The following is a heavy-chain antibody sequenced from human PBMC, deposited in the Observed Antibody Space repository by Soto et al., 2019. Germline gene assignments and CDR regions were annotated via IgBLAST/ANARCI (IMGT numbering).Heavy chain of an antibody. V-gene: IGHV4-59*08. CDR3: ARRYGSFFDI. J-gene: IGHJ3*02. D-gene: IGHD3-10*01. CDR2: IYYSGST. CDR1: GGSISSYY. Sequence: SETLSLTCTVSGGSISSYYWSWIRQPPGKGLEWIGYIYYSGSTNYNPSLKSRVTISVDTSKNQFSLKLSSVTAADTAVYYCARRYGSFFDIWGQRTMVTVSS.